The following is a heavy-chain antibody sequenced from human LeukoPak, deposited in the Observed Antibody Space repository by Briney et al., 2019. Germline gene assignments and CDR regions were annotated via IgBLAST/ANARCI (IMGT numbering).Heavy chain of an antibody. J-gene: IGHJ6*03. CDR3: ARADLGGYYYYMDV. CDR2: IYYSGST. D-gene: IGHD3-16*01. CDR1: GGSISSSSYY. V-gene: IGHV4-39*07. Sequence: SETLSLTCTVSGGSISSSSYYWGWIRQPPGKGLEWIGSIYYSGSTYYNPSLKSRVTISVDTSKNQFSLKLTSVTAADTALYYCARADLGGYYYYMDVWDKGTTVTVSS.